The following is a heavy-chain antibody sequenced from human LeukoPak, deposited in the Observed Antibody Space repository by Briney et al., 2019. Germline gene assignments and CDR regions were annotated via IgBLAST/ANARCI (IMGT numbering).Heavy chain of an antibody. J-gene: IGHJ4*02. V-gene: IGHV3-23*01. D-gene: IGHD1-14*01. CDR3: AKSLGNQAVIDY. CDR1: GFIFRDHA. Sequence: GGSLRLSCAASGFIFRDHAMNWVRQAPGQGLEWVSGVSASGGSTFNTDSVKGRFSISRDNSKNTLYLEMNSLRPEDTALYYCAKSLGNQAVIDYWGQGTLVTVSS. CDR2: VSASGGST.